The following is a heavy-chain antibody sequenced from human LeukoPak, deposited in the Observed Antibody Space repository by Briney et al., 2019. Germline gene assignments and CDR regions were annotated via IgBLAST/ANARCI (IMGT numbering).Heavy chain of an antibody. J-gene: IGHJ3*02. CDR3: ARDPHSSGWHDAFDI. CDR2: IYYSGST. V-gene: IGHV4-31*03. D-gene: IGHD6-19*01. CDR1: GGSIISGGYY. Sequence: SQTLSLTCTVSGGSIISGGYYWSWIRQHPGKGLEWIGYIYYSGSTYYNPSLKSRVTISVDTSKNQFSLKLSSVTAAGTAVYYCARDPHSSGWHDAFDIWGQGTMVTVSS.